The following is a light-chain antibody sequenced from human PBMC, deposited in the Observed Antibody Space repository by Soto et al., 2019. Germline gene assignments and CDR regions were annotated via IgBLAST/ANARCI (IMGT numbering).Light chain of an antibody. CDR3: QQYKNWPTYT. CDR1: QSVSSD. CDR2: GAS. J-gene: IGKJ5*01. V-gene: IGKV3-15*01. Sequence: EIVLTQSPVTLSLSPGERATLSCRASQSVSSDLAWYQQKPCQAPRLLIYGASTRATGIPARFSGSGSGTEFTLTISSLQSEDFAVYYCQQYKNWPTYTFGQGTRLEIK.